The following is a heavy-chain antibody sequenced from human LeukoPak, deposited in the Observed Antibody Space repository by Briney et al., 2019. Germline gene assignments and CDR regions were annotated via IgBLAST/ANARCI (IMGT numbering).Heavy chain of an antibody. Sequence: PSETLSLTCTVSGGSISSYYWSWIRQPPGKGLEWIGRIYTSGSTNYNPSLKSRVTMSVDTSKNQFSLKLSSVTAADTAVYYCARAKYNWNSGHYYYYGMDVWGQGTTVTVSS. CDR1: GGSISSYY. CDR3: ARAKYNWNSGHYYYYGMDV. V-gene: IGHV4-4*07. J-gene: IGHJ6*02. D-gene: IGHD1-7*01. CDR2: IYTSGST.